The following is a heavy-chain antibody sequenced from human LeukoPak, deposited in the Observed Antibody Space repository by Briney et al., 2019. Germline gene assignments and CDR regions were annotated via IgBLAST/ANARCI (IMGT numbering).Heavy chain of an antibody. CDR2: IYPGDSDT. V-gene: IGHV5-51*01. CDR1: GYSFTSYW. CDR3: ARLTVTTVLNNHFDY. J-gene: IGHJ4*02. Sequence: GESLKISCKGSGYSFTSYWIGWVRQMPGKGLEWMGIIYPGDSDTRYSPSFQGQVTISADKSISTAYLQWSSLKASDTAMYYCARLTVTTVLNNHFDYWGQGTLVTVSS. D-gene: IGHD4-17*01.